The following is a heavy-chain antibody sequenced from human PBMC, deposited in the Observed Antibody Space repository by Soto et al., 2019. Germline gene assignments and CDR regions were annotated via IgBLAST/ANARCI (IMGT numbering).Heavy chain of an antibody. V-gene: IGHV3-23*01. CDR2: ISGSGDST. CDR3: AKERSSGWSLDY. J-gene: IGHJ4*02. D-gene: IGHD6-19*01. Sequence: EVQLLESGGGLVQPGGSLRLPCEASGFTFSTYAMTWVRQAPGKGLEWVSGISGSGDSTYYADSLKGRFTVSRDNSKNTLYLQMNSLRAEDTAVFYCAKERSSGWSLDYWGQGTLVTVSS. CDR1: GFTFSTYA.